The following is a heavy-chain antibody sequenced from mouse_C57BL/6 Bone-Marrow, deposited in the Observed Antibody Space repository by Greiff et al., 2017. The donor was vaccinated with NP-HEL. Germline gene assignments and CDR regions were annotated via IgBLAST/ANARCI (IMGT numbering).Heavy chain of an antibody. V-gene: IGHV1-19*01. CDR2: INPYNGGT. CDR1: GYTFTDYY. J-gene: IGHJ2*01. D-gene: IGHD2-4*01. Sequence: VQLQQSGPVLVKPGASVKMSCKASGYTFTDYYMNWVKQSHGKSLEWIGVINPYNGGTSYNQKFKGKATLTVDKSSSTAYMELNSLTSEDSAVYYCARSQDYDKDYWGQGTTLTVSS. CDR3: ARSQDYDKDY.